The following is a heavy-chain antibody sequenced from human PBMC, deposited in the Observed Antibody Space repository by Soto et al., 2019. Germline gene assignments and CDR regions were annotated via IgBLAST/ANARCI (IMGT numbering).Heavy chain of an antibody. Sequence: HPGGSLRLSCAASGFTFSNYAISWVRQAPGKGLEWVSIISGSGDSPYYADSVKGRFTISRDNSRNTLYLQMNSLRAGDSAKFYCAKEGTSGLYYFDYWGPGTLVTGSS. D-gene: IGHD6-19*01. V-gene: IGHV3-23*01. CDR1: GFTFSNYA. CDR2: ISGSGDSP. CDR3: AKEGTSGLYYFDY. J-gene: IGHJ4*02.